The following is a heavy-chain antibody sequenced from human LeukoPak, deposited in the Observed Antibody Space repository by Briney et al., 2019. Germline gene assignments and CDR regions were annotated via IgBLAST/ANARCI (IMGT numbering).Heavy chain of an antibody. V-gene: IGHV3-9*01. Sequence: GGSLRLSCAASGFTFDDYAMPWVRQAPGKGLEWVSGISWNSGSIGYADSVKGRFTISRDNAKNSLYLQMNSLRAEDTALYYCAKVRRIAVAGTGAFDIWGQGTMVTVSS. J-gene: IGHJ3*02. D-gene: IGHD6-19*01. CDR3: AKVRRIAVAGTGAFDI. CDR2: ISWNSGSI. CDR1: GFTFDDYA.